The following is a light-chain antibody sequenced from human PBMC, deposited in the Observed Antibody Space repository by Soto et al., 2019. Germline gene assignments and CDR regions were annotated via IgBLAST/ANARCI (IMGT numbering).Light chain of an antibody. CDR1: SSDVAGYNY. CDR3: SSFTSSSTLV. Sequence: QSALTQPASVSGSPGQSITISCTGTSSDVAGYNYVSWYQQHPGKAPKLMIYDGSNRPSGVSNRFSGSKSGNTASLTISGVQYEDEAHYYCSSFTSSSTLVFGGGTKLTVL. V-gene: IGLV2-14*01. J-gene: IGLJ2*01. CDR2: DGS.